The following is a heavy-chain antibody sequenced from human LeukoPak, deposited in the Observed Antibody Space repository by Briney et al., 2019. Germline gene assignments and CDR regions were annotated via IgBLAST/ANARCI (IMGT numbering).Heavy chain of an antibody. CDR1: GFTFSSYA. CDR3: AKDQKYYDFWSGYYRDY. Sequence: GGSLRLSCAASGFTFSSYAMSWVRQAPGKGLEWVSAISGSGGSTYYADFVKGRFTISRDNSKNALYLQMNSLRAEDTAVYYCAKDQKYYDFWSGYYRDYWGQGTLVTVSS. V-gene: IGHV3-23*01. CDR2: ISGSGGST. D-gene: IGHD3-3*01. J-gene: IGHJ4*02.